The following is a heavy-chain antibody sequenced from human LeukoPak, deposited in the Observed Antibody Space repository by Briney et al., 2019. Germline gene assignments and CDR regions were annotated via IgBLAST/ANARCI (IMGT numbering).Heavy chain of an antibody. CDR3: ARVTGYYGLDH. CDR1: GFTVSSNY. CDR2: IYSGGST. V-gene: IGHV3-66*01. D-gene: IGHD3-9*01. Sequence: GGSLRLSCAASGFTVSSNYMSWVRQAPGKGLEWVSIIYSGGSTYYADSVKGRFTISRDNSKNTLYLQINSLRAEDTAVYYCARVTGYYGLDHWGQGTLVTVSS. J-gene: IGHJ4*02.